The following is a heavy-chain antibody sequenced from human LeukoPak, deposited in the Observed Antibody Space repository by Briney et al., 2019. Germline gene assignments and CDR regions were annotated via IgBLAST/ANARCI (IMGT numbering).Heavy chain of an antibody. D-gene: IGHD1-26*01. V-gene: IGHV1-2*02. CDR1: GYTFTGYY. J-gene: IGHJ4*02. CDR3: ARDILGATDY. Sequence: ASVKVSCTASGYTFTGYYMHWVRQAPGQGLEWMGWINPNSGGTNYAQKFKGRVTMTRDTSISTAYMELSRLRSDDTAVYYCARDILGATDYWGQGTLVTVSS. CDR2: INPNSGGT.